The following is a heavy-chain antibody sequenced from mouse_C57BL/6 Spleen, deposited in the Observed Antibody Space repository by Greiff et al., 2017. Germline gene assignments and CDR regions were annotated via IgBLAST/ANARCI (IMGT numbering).Heavy chain of an antibody. J-gene: IGHJ3*01. Sequence: EVKVVESGGGLVKPGGSLKLSCAASGFTFSSYAMSWVRQTPEKRLEWVATISDGGSYTYYPDNVKGRFTISRDNAKNNLYLQMSHLKSEDTAMDYCARDRELGGGWFAYRGQGTLVTVSA. CDR3: ARDRELGGGWFAY. CDR1: GFTFSSYA. V-gene: IGHV5-4*01. CDR2: ISDGGSYT. D-gene: IGHD4-1*01.